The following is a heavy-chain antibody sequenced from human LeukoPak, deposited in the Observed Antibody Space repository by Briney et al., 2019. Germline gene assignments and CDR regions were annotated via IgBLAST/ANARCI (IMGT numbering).Heavy chain of an antibody. CDR3: ARVVVTAIPPSYWYFDL. CDR2: IYSGGST. J-gene: IGHJ2*01. D-gene: IGHD2-21*02. CDR1: EFSVGSNY. Sequence: QPGGSLRLSCAASEFSVGSNYMTWVRQAPGKGLEWVSLIYSGGSTYYADSVKGRFTISRDNSKNTLYLQMNSLRAEDTAVYYCARVVVTAIPPSYWYFDLWGRGTLVTVSS. V-gene: IGHV3-66*01.